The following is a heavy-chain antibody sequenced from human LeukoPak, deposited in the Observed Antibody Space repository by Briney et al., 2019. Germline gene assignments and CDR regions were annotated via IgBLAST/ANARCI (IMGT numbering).Heavy chain of an antibody. CDR3: AKGGSGNFPFDY. CDR2: ITYSGGST. J-gene: IGHJ4*02. V-gene: IGHV3-23*01. CDR1: RFTFSSSA. Sequence: PGGSLRLSRAASRFTFSSSAMSWVRQAPGKGLEWVSGITYSGGSTYYADSVRGRFTISRDNSKNTLYLQMNSLRAEDTAAYYCAKGGSGNFPFDYWGQGTLVTVSS. D-gene: IGHD1-26*01.